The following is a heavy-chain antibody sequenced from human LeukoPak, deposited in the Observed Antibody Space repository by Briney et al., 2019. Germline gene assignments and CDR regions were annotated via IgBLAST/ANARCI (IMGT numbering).Heavy chain of an antibody. D-gene: IGHD4-17*01. CDR1: GFTFSSYS. J-gene: IGHJ4*02. CDR3: ARAHPGLRFDY. CDR2: VNHSGST. Sequence: PGGSLRLSCAASGFTFSSYSMNWVRQAPGKGLEWIGEVNHSGSTNYNPSLKSRVTISVDTSKNQFSLKLSSVTAADTAVYYCARAHPGLRFDYWGQGTLVTVSS. V-gene: IGHV4-34*01.